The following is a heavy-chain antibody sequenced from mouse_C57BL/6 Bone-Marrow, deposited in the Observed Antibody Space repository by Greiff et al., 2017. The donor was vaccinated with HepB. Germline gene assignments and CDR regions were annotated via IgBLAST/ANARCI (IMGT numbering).Heavy chain of an antibody. J-gene: IGHJ4*01. CDR1: GFTFSSYA. Sequence: EVHLVESGGGLVKPGGSLILSCAASGFTFSSYAMSWVRQTPEKRLEWVATISDGGSYTYYPDNVKGRFTISRDNAKNNLYLQMSHLKSEDTAMYYCALYAMDYWGQGTSVTVSS. CDR2: ISDGGSYT. CDR3: ALYAMDY. V-gene: IGHV5-4*01.